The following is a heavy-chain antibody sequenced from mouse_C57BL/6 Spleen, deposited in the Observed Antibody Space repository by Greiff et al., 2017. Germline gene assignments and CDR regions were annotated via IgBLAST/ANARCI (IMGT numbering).Heavy chain of an antibody. CDR3: AYSSSHVNAMDY. D-gene: IGHD1-1*01. CDR1: GYTFTSYW. Sequence: VQLQQPGAELVMPGASVKLSCKASGYTFTSYWMHWVKQRPGQGLEWIGEIAPSDSYTNYNQKFKGKSTLTVDKSSSTAYMQLSSLTSEDSAVYNCAYSSSHVNAMDYWGQGTSVTLSS. V-gene: IGHV1-69*01. CDR2: IAPSDSYT. J-gene: IGHJ4*01.